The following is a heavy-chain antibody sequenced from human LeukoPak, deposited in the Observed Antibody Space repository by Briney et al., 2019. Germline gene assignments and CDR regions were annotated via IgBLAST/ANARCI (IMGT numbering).Heavy chain of an antibody. Sequence: GRSLRLSCAASGFIFSSYEMNWVSHAPGKGLEWVSYISTSDSTMYYADSVKGRFTISRDNAKNSLYLQMDSLRVEDTGIYYCARDLGTHGGYVDPWGQGTLVTVSS. CDR3: ARDLGTHGGYVDP. CDR2: ISTSDSTM. D-gene: IGHD5-12*01. CDR1: GFIFSSYE. V-gene: IGHV3-48*03. J-gene: IGHJ5*02.